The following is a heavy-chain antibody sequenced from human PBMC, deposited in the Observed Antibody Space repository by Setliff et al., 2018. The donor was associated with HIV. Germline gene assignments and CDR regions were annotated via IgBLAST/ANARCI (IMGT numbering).Heavy chain of an antibody. CDR2: IYHRGST. J-gene: IGHJ4*02. CDR1: GGTISSGGYY. Sequence: SETLSLTCTVSGGTISSGGYYWSWIRQHPGKGLEGIGFIYHRGSTYYNPSRKSRRTISKDTSNPQFSLKLNSMTAADTAVYYCARRAVGVASTRMIDCWGQGTLVTVSS. CDR3: ARRAVGVASTRMIDC. V-gene: IGHV4-31*03. D-gene: IGHD1-26*01.